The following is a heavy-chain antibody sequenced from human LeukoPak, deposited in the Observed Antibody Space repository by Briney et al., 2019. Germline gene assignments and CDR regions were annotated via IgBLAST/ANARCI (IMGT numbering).Heavy chain of an antibody. CDR1: GFTFSSYG. CDR3: AREAGGSGYSDYYYYMDV. J-gene: IGHJ6*03. D-gene: IGHD2-15*01. V-gene: IGHV3-30*02. Sequence: GGSLRLSCAASGFTFSSYGMHWVRQAPGKGLEWVAFIRYDGSNKYYADSVKGRFTISRDNSKNTLYLQMNSLRAEDTAVYYCAREAGGSGYSDYYYYMDVWGKGTTVTVSS. CDR2: IRYDGSNK.